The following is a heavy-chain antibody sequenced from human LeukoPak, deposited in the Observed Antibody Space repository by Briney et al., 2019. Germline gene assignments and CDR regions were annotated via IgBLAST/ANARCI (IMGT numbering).Heavy chain of an antibody. D-gene: IGHD4-11*01. CDR3: ARTGADYDAFDI. CDR1: GGSISSGGHS. Sequence: SETLSLTCTVSGGSISSGGHSWSWIRQPPGKGLEWIGYIYHTGSTFYNPSLKSRVTISVDRSKTQFSLKLSSVTAADTAVYYCARTGADYDAFDIWGQGTMVTVSS. J-gene: IGHJ3*02. CDR2: IYHTGST. V-gene: IGHV4-30-2*01.